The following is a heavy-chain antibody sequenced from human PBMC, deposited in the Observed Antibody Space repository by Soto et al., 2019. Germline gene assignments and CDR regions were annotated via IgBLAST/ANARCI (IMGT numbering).Heavy chain of an antibody. J-gene: IGHJ5*02. CDR1: GYSFTNND. D-gene: IGHD3-16*01. V-gene: IGHV1-8*01. Sequence: SGKVSFKASGYSFTNNDVSWVRQATGQGLEWMGWMNPGSGDTGYAQKFQGRVTMTRDISIATAYMELSSLRSDDTAIYYCARMETFGSLNWFDPWGQGTLVTVSS. CDR3: ARMETFGSLNWFDP. CDR2: MNPGSGDT.